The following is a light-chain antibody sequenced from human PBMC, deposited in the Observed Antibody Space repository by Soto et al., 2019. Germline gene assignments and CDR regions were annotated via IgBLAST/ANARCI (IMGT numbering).Light chain of an antibody. CDR1: QSISSSF. Sequence: ETVLTQSPGTLSLSPGERATLSCRASQSISSSFLAWYQQKPGQAPRLLIYGASSRATGIPDGFSGSGSGTDFTLTISRLEPEDAAMYYCQQYVRSPPSWTFGQGTKVEIK. V-gene: IGKV3-20*01. J-gene: IGKJ1*01. CDR2: GAS. CDR3: QQYVRSPPSWT.